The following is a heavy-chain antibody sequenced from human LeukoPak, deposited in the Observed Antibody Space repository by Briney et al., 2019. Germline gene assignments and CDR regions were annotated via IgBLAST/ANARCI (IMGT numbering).Heavy chain of an antibody. CDR2: IRYYGSNK. J-gene: IGHJ4*02. CDR3: AKDFSSSWHAGIDY. D-gene: IGHD6-13*01. Sequence: GGSLRLSCAASGFTFSSYGMHWVRQAPGKGLEWVAFIRYYGSNKYYADSVKGRFTISRDNSKNTLYLQMNSLRAEDTAVYYCAKDFSSSWHAGIDYWGQGTLVTVSS. V-gene: IGHV3-30*02. CDR1: GFTFSSYG.